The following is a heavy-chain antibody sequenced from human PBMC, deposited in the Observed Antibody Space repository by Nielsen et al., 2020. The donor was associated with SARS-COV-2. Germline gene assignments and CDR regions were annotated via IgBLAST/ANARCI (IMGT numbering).Heavy chain of an antibody. CDR3: VRGYNYGYSGMDV. V-gene: IGHV5-51*01. CDR1: GYSFTDYW. J-gene: IGHJ6*02. CDR2: IYPGDSDT. Sequence: GESLKISCEGSGYSFTDYWIGWVRQMPGKGLEWKGFIYPGDSDTRYSPSFQCQVTISADKSIRTAYLQWSSLKASDTAMYCCVRGYNYGYSGMDVWGQGTTVTVSS. D-gene: IGHD5-18*01.